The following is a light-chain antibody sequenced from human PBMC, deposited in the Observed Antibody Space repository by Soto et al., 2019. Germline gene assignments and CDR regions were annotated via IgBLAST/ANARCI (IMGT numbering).Light chain of an antibody. CDR2: DVS. Sequence: QSALTQPASVSGSPGQSITISCTGTNSDVGSYNYVSWYQQHPGKAPKLMIYDVSNRPSGVSNRFSGSKSGDTASLTISGLQAEDEADYYCSSYSSSSTRVIFGGGTKVTVL. J-gene: IGLJ2*01. CDR1: NSDVGSYNY. CDR3: SSYSSSSTRVI. V-gene: IGLV2-14*01.